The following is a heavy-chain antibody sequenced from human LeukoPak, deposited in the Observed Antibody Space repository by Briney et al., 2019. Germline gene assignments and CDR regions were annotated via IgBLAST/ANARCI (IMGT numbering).Heavy chain of an antibody. CDR1: GYTFTSYG. V-gene: IGHV1-18*01. CDR2: ISAYNGNT. J-gene: IGHJ6*02. D-gene: IGHD3-3*01. CDR3: ARDRRFWSGYLGYYYGMDV. Sequence: ASVKVSCKASGYTFTSYGISWVRQAPGQGLEWVGWISAYNGNTNYAQKLQGRVTMTTDTSTSTAYMELRSLRSDDTAVYYCARDRRFWSGYLGYYYGMDVWGQGTTVTVSS.